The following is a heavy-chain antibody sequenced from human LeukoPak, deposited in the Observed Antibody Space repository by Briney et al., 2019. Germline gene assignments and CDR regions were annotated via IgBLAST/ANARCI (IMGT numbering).Heavy chain of an antibody. CDR3: ARDAAKDYDYVWGSYRPFDY. CDR2: INPNSGGT. J-gene: IGHJ4*02. V-gene: IGHV1-2*02. CDR1: GYTFTDYF. Sequence: VASVKVSCKTSGYTFTDYFVHWVRQAPGQGLEWMGWINPNSGGTEYAQKFLGRVTMTRDTSISTAYMELSRLRSDDTAVYFCARDAAKDYDYVWGSYRPFDYWGQGTLVTVSS. D-gene: IGHD3-16*02.